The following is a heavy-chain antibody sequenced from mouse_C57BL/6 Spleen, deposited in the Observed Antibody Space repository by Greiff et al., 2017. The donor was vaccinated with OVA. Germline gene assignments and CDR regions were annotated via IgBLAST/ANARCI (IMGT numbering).Heavy chain of an antibody. Sequence: QVQLQQPGAELVRPGSSVKLSCKASGYTFTSYWMHWVKQRPIQGLEWIGNIDPSDSETHYNQKFKDKATLTVDKSSSTAYMQLSSLTSEDSAVYYCATGYGYDDWYFDVWGTGTTVTVSS. J-gene: IGHJ1*03. CDR1: GYTFTSYW. D-gene: IGHD2-2*01. CDR3: ATGYGYDDWYFDV. CDR2: IDPSDSET. V-gene: IGHV1-52*01.